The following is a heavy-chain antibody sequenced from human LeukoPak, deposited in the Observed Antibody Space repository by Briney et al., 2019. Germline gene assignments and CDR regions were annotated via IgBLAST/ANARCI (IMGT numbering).Heavy chain of an antibody. CDR2: IKEDGIKT. V-gene: IGHV3-7*05. Sequence: PGGSLRLSCAASGFSFSRYWMTWVRQAPGKGLEWVANIKEDGIKTYYVDSVKGRFTVSRDNAQNSLYLQMNSLTPEDTAVYFCARGEAFCDYWGQGALVTVSS. CDR1: GFSFSRYW. CDR3: ARGEAFCDY. J-gene: IGHJ4*02.